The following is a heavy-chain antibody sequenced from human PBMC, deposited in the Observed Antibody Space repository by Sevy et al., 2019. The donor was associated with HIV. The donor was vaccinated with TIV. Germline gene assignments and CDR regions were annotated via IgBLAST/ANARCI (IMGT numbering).Heavy chain of an antibody. V-gene: IGHV4-4*07. D-gene: IGHD3-16*02. J-gene: IGHJ2*01. CDR2: DSTSGST. CDR3: ARGGERVIPSPVLGLGPWTKYWYFDL. Sequence: SETLSLTCTVSSASFSAYYWSWIRQPAGKGLEWIGRDSTSGSTNYNPSLKSRVTMSLDTSKNHFSLKLSSVTAADTAIYYCARGGERVIPSPVLGLGPWTKYWYFDLWGRGTLVTVSS. CDR1: SASFSAYY.